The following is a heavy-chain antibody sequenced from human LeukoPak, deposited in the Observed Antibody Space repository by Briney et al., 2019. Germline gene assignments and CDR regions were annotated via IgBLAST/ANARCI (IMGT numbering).Heavy chain of an antibody. V-gene: IGHV4-30-2*01. D-gene: IGHD2-15*01. CDR3: ARGPQYCSGGSCSYLGWFDP. CDR2: IYHSGST. Sequence: SETLSLTCAVSGGSISSGGYSWSWIRQPPGKGLEWIGYIYHSGSTYYNPSLKSRVTISVDRSKNQFSLKLSSVTAADTAVYYCARGPQYCSGGSCSYLGWFDPWGQGTLVTVSS. J-gene: IGHJ5*02. CDR1: GGSISSGGYS.